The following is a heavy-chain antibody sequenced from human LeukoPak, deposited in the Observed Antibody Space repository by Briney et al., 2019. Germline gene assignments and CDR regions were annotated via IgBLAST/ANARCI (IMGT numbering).Heavy chain of an antibody. V-gene: IGHV4-39*01. CDR1: GGSIRSSYYY. Sequence: KSSETLSLTCTVSGGSIRSSYYYWGWIRQPPGKGLEWIVSIYDSGSTYYNPSLKSRVTISVNTSKNQFSLQLNSVTAADTAGYLCARNYGPWGQGTLVTVSS. J-gene: IGHJ5*02. D-gene: IGHD3-16*01. CDR2: IYDSGST. CDR3: ARNYGP.